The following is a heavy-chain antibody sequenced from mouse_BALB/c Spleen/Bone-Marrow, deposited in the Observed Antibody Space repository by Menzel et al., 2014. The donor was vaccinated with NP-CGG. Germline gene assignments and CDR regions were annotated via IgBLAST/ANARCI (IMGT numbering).Heavy chain of an antibody. CDR2: IDPANGNT. Sequence: VQLQQSGAELVKPGASVKLSCTASGFNIKETYMHWVKLRPDRGLEWMGRIDPANGNTNYDPTFQGKATITANTSSNTAYLQLSSLTSEDTAVYYCVSYKYSWYFDVWGAGTTVTVSS. CDR3: VSYKYSWYFDV. V-gene: IGHV14-3*02. CDR1: GFNIKETY. D-gene: IGHD1-3*01. J-gene: IGHJ1*01.